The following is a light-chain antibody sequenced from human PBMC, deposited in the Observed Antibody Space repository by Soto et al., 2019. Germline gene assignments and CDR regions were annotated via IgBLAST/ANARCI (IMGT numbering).Light chain of an antibody. CDR1: SRDVVAYKY. CDR3: TSYLGIDIWV. CDR2: KVT. V-gene: IGLV2-8*01. Sequence: QSALTQPPSASGSPGQSVTISCTGTSRDVVAYKYVSWYQQYPGKAPKLMIYKVTKRPSGVTDRFSGSYSGNTASLTVSGVQAEAEADYYWTSYLGIDIWVFGGGTKLTVL. J-gene: IGLJ3*02.